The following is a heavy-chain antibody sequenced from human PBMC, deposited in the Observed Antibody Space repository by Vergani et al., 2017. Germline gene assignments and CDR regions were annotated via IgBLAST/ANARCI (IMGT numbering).Heavy chain of an antibody. CDR2: IDPSDSYT. D-gene: IGHD6-19*01. Sequence: EVQLVQSGAEVKTPGESLRISCKGSGYSFTSYWISWVRQMPWKGLEWMGRIDPSDSYTNYSPSFQGHVTISADKSISTAYLQWSSLKASDTAMYYCARQVAVAGKWWGPYYYYCMDVWGQGTTVTVSS. CDR3: ARQVAVAGKWWGPYYYYCMDV. V-gene: IGHV5-10-1*01. J-gene: IGHJ6*02. CDR1: GYSFTSYW.